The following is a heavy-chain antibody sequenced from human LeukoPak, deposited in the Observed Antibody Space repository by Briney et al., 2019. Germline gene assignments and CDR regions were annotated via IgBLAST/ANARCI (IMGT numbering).Heavy chain of an antibody. D-gene: IGHD2-2*01. Sequence: GESLKISCKGSGYSFTSYWIGWVRQMPGKGLEWMGIIYPGDSDTRYGPSFQGQVTISADKSISTAYLQWSSLKASDTAMYYCARHRHSKDIVVVPADYWGQGTLVTVSS. CDR3: ARHRHSKDIVVVPADY. CDR2: IYPGDSDT. V-gene: IGHV5-51*01. CDR1: GYSFTSYW. J-gene: IGHJ4*02.